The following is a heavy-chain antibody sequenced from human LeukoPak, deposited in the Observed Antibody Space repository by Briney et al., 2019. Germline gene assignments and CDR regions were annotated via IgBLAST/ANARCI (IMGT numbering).Heavy chain of an antibody. V-gene: IGHV1-2*02. CDR2: INPNSGGT. CDR3: ARDVKGVLRFLEWLLDNWFDP. D-gene: IGHD3-3*01. J-gene: IGHJ5*02. Sequence: ASVKVSCKASGYTFTGYYMHWVGQAPGQGLEWMGWINPNSGGTNYAQKFQGRVTMTRDTSISTAYMELSRLRSDDTAVYYCARDVKGVLRFLEWLLDNWFDPWGQGTLVTVSS. CDR1: GYTFTGYY.